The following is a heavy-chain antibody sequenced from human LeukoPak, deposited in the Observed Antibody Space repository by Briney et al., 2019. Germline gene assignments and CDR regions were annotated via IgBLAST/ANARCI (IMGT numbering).Heavy chain of an antibody. Sequence: PSETLSLTCTVSGGSISSYYWSWIRQPAGKGLEWIGRIYTSGRTNYNPSLKGRVTMSVDTSKNQFSLKLSSVTAADTAVYYCARDRGCSSTSCYTSKNWFDPWGQGTLVTVSS. CDR3: ARDRGCSSTSCYTSKNWFDP. J-gene: IGHJ5*02. CDR2: IYTSGRT. D-gene: IGHD2-2*02. V-gene: IGHV4-4*07. CDR1: GGSISSYY.